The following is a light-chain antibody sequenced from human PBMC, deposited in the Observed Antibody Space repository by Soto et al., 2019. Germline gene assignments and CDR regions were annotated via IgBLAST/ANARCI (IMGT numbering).Light chain of an antibody. CDR3: QQSYSTPYT. CDR1: QNISNS. J-gene: IGKJ2*01. CDR2: GAS. V-gene: IGKV1-39*01. Sequence: DIQMTQSPSSLSASVGDRVTITCRASQNISNSLTWYQQKPGKAPQFLIFGASSLPGGVPSRFSGSGSGTDFTLTISSLQPEDFATYFCQQSYSTPYTFGQGTKLEIK.